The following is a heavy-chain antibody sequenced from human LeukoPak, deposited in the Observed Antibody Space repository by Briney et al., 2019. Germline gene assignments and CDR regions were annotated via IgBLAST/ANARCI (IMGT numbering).Heavy chain of an antibody. CDR2: ISGSGGNT. V-gene: IGHV3-23*01. D-gene: IGHD5-18*01. CDR1: GFTFSSYA. CDR3: LKGKYSYGQSPDY. Sequence: GGSLRLSCAASGFTFSSYAMSWVRQAPGKGLEWVSSISGSGGNTYYADSLKGRVTISTDNSKTTLYLQMNSLTSEDTAVYYSLKGKYSYGQSPDYWRQGTLVTVSS. J-gene: IGHJ4*02.